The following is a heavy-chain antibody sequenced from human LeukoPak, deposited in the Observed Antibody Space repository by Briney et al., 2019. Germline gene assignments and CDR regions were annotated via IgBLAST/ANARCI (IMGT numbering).Heavy chain of an antibody. CDR3: ARGAPIFPRRALDP. CDR2: IYYSGST. Sequence: SETLSLTCTVSGGSISSGGYYWSWICQHPGKGLEWIGYIYYSGSTYYNPSLKSRVTISVDTSKNQFSLKLSSVTAADTAVYYCARGAPIFPRRALDPWGQGTLVTVSS. V-gene: IGHV4-31*03. CDR1: GGSISSGGYY. J-gene: IGHJ5*02.